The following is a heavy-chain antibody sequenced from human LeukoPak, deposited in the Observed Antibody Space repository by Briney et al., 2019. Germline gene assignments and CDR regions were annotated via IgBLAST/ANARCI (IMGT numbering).Heavy chain of an antibody. CDR1: DFSFTTYT. J-gene: IGHJ4*02. CDR3: VKQSLLLRGPLLIYYFDF. V-gene: IGHV3-23*01. Sequence: GGSLRLSCVASDFSFTTYTMGWVRQAPGKGLEWVSSISGGDPTTYYADSAKGRFTISRDNSKSTVYLQMNSLRAEDTAIYYCVKQSLLLRGPLLIYYFDFWGQGTLVTVSS. D-gene: IGHD3-10*01. CDR2: ISGGDPTT.